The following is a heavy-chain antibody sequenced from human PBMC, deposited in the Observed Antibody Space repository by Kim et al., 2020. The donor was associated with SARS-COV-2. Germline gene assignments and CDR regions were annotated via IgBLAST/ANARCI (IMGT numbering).Heavy chain of an antibody. J-gene: IGHJ3*02. CDR2: IYYSGST. CDR3: ARVVVGATFAFDI. V-gene: IGHV4-59*01. D-gene: IGHD1-26*01. CDR1: GGSISSYY. Sequence: SETLSLTCTVSGGSISSYYWSWIRQPPGKGLEWIGYIYYSGSTNYNPSLKSRVTISVDTSKNQFSLKLSSVTAADTAVYYYARVVVGATFAFDIWGQGTMVTVSS.